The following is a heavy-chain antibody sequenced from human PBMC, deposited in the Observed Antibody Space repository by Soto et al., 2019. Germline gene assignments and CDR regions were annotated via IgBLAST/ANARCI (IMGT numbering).Heavy chain of an antibody. J-gene: IGHJ4*02. V-gene: IGHV3-9*01. CDR3: AKDAAYYFDY. CDR1: GFTFDDYA. Sequence: LRLSCAASGFTFDDYAMHWVRQAPGKGLEWVSGISWGSGSIDYADSVKGRFAISRDNAKNSLYLQMNSLRAEDTALYYCAKDAAYYFDYWGQGTLVTVSS. D-gene: IGHD6-25*01. CDR2: ISWGSGSI.